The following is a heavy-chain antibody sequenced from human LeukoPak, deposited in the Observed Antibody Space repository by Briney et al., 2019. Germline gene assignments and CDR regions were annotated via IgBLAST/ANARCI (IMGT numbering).Heavy chain of an antibody. J-gene: IGHJ6*03. CDR3: AKDRGGNFDSNPRRFYYYMDV. V-gene: IGHV3-30*02. Sequence: GGSLRLSCAASNFMFSNYDMNWARQAPGKGLEWVAFIRYDGSYKNSAESVQGRFTISRDNSRNTLYLQMSRLRAEDTAVYYCAKDRGGNFDSNPRRFYYYMDVWGKGTTVTVSS. CDR2: IRYDGSYK. D-gene: IGHD3-9*01. CDR1: NFMFSNYD.